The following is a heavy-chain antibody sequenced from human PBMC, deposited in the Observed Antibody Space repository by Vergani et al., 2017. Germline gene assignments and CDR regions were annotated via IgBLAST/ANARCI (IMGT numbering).Heavy chain of an antibody. J-gene: IGHJ6*03. D-gene: IGHD6-6*01. CDR3: ARAGVEYSSSSDYYYYYMDV. Sequence: QVQLVQSGAEVKKPGASVKVSCKVSGYTLTELSMHWVRQAPGKGLEWMGGFDPEDGETIYAQKFQGRVTMTEDTSTDTAYMELSSLRSEDTAVYYCARAGVEYSSSSDYYYYYMDVWGKGTTVTVSS. CDR2: FDPEDGET. V-gene: IGHV1-24*01. CDR1: GYTLTELS.